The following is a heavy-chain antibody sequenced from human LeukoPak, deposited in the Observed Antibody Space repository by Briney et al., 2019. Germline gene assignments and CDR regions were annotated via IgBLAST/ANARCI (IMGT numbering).Heavy chain of an antibody. J-gene: IGHJ5*02. V-gene: IGHV3-23*01. CDR1: GFTFSTFA. D-gene: IGHD1-26*01. CDR3: ASVGATDWFDP. Sequence: TGGSLRLSCAASGFTFSTFAMIWVRQPPGKGLEWVSSIFPSGGEIHHADSVKGRFTISRDNSKNTLYLQMNSLRAEDTAVYYCASVGATDWFDPWGQGTLVTVSS. CDR2: IFPSGGEI.